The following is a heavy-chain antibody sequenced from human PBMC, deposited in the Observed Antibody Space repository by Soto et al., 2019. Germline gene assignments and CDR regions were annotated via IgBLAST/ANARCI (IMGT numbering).Heavy chain of an antibody. CDR3: ARARHCSGGSCYSDY. J-gene: IGHJ4*02. CDR1: GFTFSSYW. V-gene: IGHV3-74*03. D-gene: IGHD2-15*01. CDR2: VNSDGSST. Sequence: EVQLVESGGGLIQPGGSLRLSCAASGFTFSSYWMHWVRQAPGKGLVWVSGVNSDGSSTTYADSVKGRFTISRDNAKNTLYRQMNSLRAEDTAVFYCARARHCSGGSCYSDYWGQGTLVTVSS.